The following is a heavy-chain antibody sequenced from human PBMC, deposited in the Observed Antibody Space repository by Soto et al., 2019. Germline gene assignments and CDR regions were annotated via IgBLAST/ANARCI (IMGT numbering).Heavy chain of an antibody. V-gene: IGHV4-34*01. J-gene: IGHJ6*02. CDR3: ARQGAYYDILTGSSPLDYGMDV. D-gene: IGHD3-9*01. Sequence: PSETLSLTCAVYGGSFSGYYWSWIRQPPGKGLEWIGEINHSGSTKYNPSLKSRVTISVDTSKNQFSLKLSSVTAADTAVYYCARQGAYYDILTGSSPLDYGMDVWGQGTTVT. CDR1: GGSFSGYY. CDR2: INHSGST.